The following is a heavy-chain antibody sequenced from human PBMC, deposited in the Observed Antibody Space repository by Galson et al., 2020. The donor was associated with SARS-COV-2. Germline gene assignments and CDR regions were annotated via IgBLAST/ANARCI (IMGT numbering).Heavy chain of an antibody. J-gene: IGHJ6*02. V-gene: IGHV3-21*01. CDR3: ARNLDSTGVNDYYGMDV. CDR2: ISSSGLYI. CDR1: GFTFSDYS. Sequence: TGGSLRLSCEGSGFTFSDYSMNWVRQAPGKGLQWVSSISSSGLYIHYADSLEGRFTIARDNTRNSLFLHMNSLRGEDTAVYYCARNLDSTGVNDYYGMDVWGQGTPVTVSS. D-gene: IGHD1-1*01.